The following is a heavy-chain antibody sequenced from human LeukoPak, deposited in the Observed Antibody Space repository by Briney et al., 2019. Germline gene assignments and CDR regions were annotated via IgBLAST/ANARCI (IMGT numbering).Heavy chain of an antibody. CDR1: GGSISSGDYY. CDR3: ARGVRGIMVRGAITDLNWFDP. V-gene: IGHV4-30-4*01. Sequence: SGTLSLTCTVSGGSISSGDYYWSWIRQPPGKGLEWIGYIYHSGSTHYKASLKSRLTISLDTSKNQFSLRLTSVTAADTAVYFCARGVRGIMVRGAITDLNWFDPWGQGTLVAVSS. CDR2: IYHSGST. J-gene: IGHJ5*02. D-gene: IGHD3-10*01.